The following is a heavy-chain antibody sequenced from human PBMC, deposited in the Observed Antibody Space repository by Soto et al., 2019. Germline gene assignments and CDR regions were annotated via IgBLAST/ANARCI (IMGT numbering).Heavy chain of an antibody. D-gene: IGHD3-22*01. CDR3: ARKQDYYDSREPFDY. V-gene: IGHV1-46*03. CDR1: GYTFTSYY. Sequence: QVQLVQSGAEVKKPGASVKVSCKASGYTFTSYYMHWVRQAPGQGLEWMGIINPSGGSTSYAQKFQGRVTMXXDXSXXTVYMELSSLRSEDTAVYYCARKQDYYDSREPFDYWGQGTLVTVSS. J-gene: IGHJ4*02. CDR2: INPSGGST.